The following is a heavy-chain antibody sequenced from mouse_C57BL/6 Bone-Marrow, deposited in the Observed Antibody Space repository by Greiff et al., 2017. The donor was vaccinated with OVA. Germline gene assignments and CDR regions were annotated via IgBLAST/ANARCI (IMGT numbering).Heavy chain of an antibody. J-gene: IGHJ3*01. CDR1: GFTITNTY. V-gene: IGHV14-3*01. CDR2: ISPANGNT. CDR3: AGGIAY. Sequence: EVQLQESVAELVRPGASVKLSCTASGFTITNTYMHWVSQTPEQGLEWIGRISPANGNTKYAQTFQGKATITADTSSNTPYLQLRILTAEDTAIYYCAGGIAYGGQGKGVTVTA.